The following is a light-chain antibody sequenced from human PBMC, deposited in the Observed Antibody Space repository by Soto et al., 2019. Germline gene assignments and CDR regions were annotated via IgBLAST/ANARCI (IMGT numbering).Light chain of an antibody. CDR2: DVS. J-gene: IGKJ1*01. CDR1: QSISSW. V-gene: IGKV1-5*01. Sequence: DIQMTQSPSTLPASVGDRVTITCRASQSISSWLAWYQQKPGKAPKLLIYDVSSLESGVPSRFSGSGSGTEFTLTISCLQSEDFATYYCQRYYSYPTFGQGTKVDIK. CDR3: QRYYSYPT.